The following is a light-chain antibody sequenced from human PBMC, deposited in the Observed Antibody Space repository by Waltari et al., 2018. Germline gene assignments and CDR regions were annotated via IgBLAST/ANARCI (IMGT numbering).Light chain of an antibody. CDR1: QSLLHSNGYNY. V-gene: IGKV2-28*01. J-gene: IGKJ1*01. CDR2: LAS. Sequence: DIVVTQSPLSLPVTPGEPASISCRSSQSLLHSNGYNYLDWYLQKPGQTPQLLIYLASSRASGVPDRVSGSGSGTDFTLKISRVEAEDVGVYYCMQALQAPRTFGQGTRVEIK. CDR3: MQALQAPRT.